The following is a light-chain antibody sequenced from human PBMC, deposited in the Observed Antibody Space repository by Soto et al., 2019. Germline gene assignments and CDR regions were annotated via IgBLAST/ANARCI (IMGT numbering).Light chain of an antibody. CDR3: QTWGSVIQV. Sequence: QPVLTQSPSASASLGASVKLTCTLSSGHSSYAIAWHQQRPEKGPRYLMKVDSDGSHNKGDGIPDRFSGSSSGTERYLTISSLHSEDEADYYCQTWGSVIQVFGGGTKLTVL. J-gene: IGLJ2*01. V-gene: IGLV4-69*01. CDR1: SGHSSYA. CDR2: VDSDGSH.